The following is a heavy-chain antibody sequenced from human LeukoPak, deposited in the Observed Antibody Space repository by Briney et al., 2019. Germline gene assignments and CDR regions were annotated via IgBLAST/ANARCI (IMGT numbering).Heavy chain of an antibody. CDR1: GGSISSYY. J-gene: IGHJ4*02. CDR2: IYTSGST. CDR3: ARLNDYADYDGAFDY. V-gene: IGHV4-4*07. Sequence: SETLSLTCTVSGGSISSYYWSWIRQPAGKGLEWIGRIYTSGSTNYNPSLRSRVTMSVDTSKNQFSLKLSSVTAADTAVYYCARLNDYADYDGAFDYWGQGTLVNVSS. D-gene: IGHD4-17*01.